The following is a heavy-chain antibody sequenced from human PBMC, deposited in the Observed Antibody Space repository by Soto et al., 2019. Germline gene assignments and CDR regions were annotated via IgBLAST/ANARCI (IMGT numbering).Heavy chain of an antibody. CDR3: AKDEGYYYGYFDY. CDR1: GFTFSSYG. V-gene: IGHV3-30*18. Sequence: SRRLSCAASGFTFSSYGMHWVRQAPGKGLEWVAVISYDGSNKYYADSVKGRFTISRDNSKNTLYLQMNSLRAEDTAVYYCAKDEGYYYGYFDYWGQGTMVTVYS. D-gene: IGHD3-22*01. J-gene: IGHJ4*02. CDR2: ISYDGSNK.